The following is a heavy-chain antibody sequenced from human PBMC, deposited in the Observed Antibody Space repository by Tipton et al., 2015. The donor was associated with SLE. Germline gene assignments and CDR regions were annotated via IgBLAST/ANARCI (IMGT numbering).Heavy chain of an antibody. Sequence: TLSLTCTIYSGSFNGYHWSWIRQTPGKGLEWIGEVKLGETTNYNPSLEIRVTISIDTSKNQLSLKLTSVTAADTALYYCARGVAHYYDSGSFDIWGQGTMVTVSS. CDR1: SGSFNGYH. J-gene: IGHJ3*02. V-gene: IGHV4-34*01. CDR2: VKLGETT. D-gene: IGHD3-22*01. CDR3: ARGVAHYYDSGSFDI.